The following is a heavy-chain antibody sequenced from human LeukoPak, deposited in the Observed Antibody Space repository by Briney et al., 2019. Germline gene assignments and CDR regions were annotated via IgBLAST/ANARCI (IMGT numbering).Heavy chain of an antibody. Sequence: PSEXLSLTCAVSGYSISSGYYWGWSRQPPGKGLEWSGSIYHSGSTYYNPSLKSRVTISVDTSKNKFSMEVSSVTAADTAVYYCARATVARGADAFDIWGQGTMVTVSS. D-gene: IGHD4-23*01. CDR2: IYHSGST. CDR1: GYSISSGYY. V-gene: IGHV4-38-2*01. J-gene: IGHJ3*02. CDR3: ARATVARGADAFDI.